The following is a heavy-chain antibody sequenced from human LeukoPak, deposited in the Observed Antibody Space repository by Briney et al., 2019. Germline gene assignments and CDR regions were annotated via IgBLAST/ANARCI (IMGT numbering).Heavy chain of an antibody. D-gene: IGHD6-19*01. Sequence: SVKVSCKASGYTFTGYYMHWVRQAPGQGLEWMGGIIPIFGTANYAQKFQGRVTITADESTSTAYMELSSLRSEDTAVYYCARQYSSGSGYWGQGTLVTVSS. V-gene: IGHV1-69*13. CDR2: IIPIFGTA. CDR3: ARQYSSGSGY. CDR1: GYTFTGYY. J-gene: IGHJ4*02.